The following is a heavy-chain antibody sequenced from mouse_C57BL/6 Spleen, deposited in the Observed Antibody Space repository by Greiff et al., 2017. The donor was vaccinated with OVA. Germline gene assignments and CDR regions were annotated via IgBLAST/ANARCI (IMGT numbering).Heavy chain of an antibody. CDR2: ISSGSSTI. D-gene: IGHD2-4*01. J-gene: IGHJ3*01. V-gene: IGHV5-17*01. CDR3: ARNYDYDWFAY. CDR1: GFTFSDYG. Sequence: EVMLVESGGGLVKPGGSLKLSCAASGFTFSDYGMHWVRQAPEKGLEWVAYISSGSSTIYYADTVKGRFTISRDNAKNTLFLQMTSLRYEDTSMYYCARNYDYDWFAYWGQGTLVTVSA.